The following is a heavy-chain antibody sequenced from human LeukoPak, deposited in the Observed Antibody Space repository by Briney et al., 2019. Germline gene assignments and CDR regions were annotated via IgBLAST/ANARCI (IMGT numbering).Heavy chain of an antibody. CDR2: INPSGGST. CDR3: ARVSSGWYGVVDY. J-gene: IGHJ4*02. Sequence: GASVKVSCKASGYTFTSYYMHWVRQAPGQGLEWVGIINPSGGSTSYAQKFQGRVTMTTDTSTSTAYMELRSLRADDTAVYYCARVSSGWYGVVDYWGQGTLVTVSS. V-gene: IGHV1-46*01. CDR1: GYTFTSYY. D-gene: IGHD6-19*01.